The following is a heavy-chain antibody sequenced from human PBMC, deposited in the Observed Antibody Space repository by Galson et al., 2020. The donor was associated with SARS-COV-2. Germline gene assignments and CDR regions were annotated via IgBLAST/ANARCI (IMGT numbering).Heavy chain of an antibody. V-gene: IGHV3-21*01. D-gene: IGHD5-12*01. J-gene: IGHJ5*02. Sequence: GESLKISCAASGFTFSSYSMNWVRQAPGKGLEWVSSISSSSSYIYYADSVKGRFTISRDNAKNSLYLQMNSLRAEDTAVYYCARVGQRDGYLWGQGTLVTVSS. CDR3: ARVGQRDGYL. CDR1: GFTFSSYS. CDR2: ISSSSSYI.